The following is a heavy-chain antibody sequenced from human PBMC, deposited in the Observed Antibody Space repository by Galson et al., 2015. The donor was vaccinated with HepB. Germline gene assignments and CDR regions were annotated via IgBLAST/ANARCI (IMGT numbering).Heavy chain of an antibody. Sequence: SLRLSCAASGFTFSSYWMSWVRQAPGKGLEWVANIKQDGSEKYYVDSVKGRFTISRDNAKNSLYLQMNSLRAEDTAVYYCARAGYSYGSRYYYYYMDVWGKGTTVTVSS. V-gene: IGHV3-7*01. D-gene: IGHD5-18*01. CDR2: IKQDGSEK. CDR3: ARAGYSYGSRYYYYYMDV. CDR1: GFTFSSYW. J-gene: IGHJ6*03.